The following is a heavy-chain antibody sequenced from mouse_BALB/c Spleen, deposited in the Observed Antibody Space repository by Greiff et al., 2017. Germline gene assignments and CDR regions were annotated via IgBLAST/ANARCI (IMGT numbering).Heavy chain of an antibody. D-gene: IGHD1-1*01. CDR1: GYTFTSYW. CDR3: TRSTTVEGERGYIEV. J-gene: IGHJ1*01. V-gene: IGHV1-69*02. Sequence: QVQLQQPGAELVRPGASVKLSCKASGYTFTSYWINWVKQRPGQGLEWIGNIYPSDSYTNYNQKFKDKATLTVDTSSSTAYMQLSSPTSEDSAVYYGTRSTTVEGERGYIEVWGAGTTVTVSS. CDR2: IYPSDSYT.